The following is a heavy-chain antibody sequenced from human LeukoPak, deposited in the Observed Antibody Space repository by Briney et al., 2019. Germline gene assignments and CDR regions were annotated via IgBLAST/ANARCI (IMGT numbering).Heavy chain of an antibody. V-gene: IGHV4-34*01. CDR3: ARRVVVVPAARSGDAFDI. D-gene: IGHD2-2*01. CDR1: GGSFSGYY. CDR2: INRSGST. Sequence: SETLSLTCAVYGGSFSGYYWSRIRQPPGKGLEWIGEINRSGSTNYNPSLKSRVTISVDTSKNQFSLKLSSVTAADTAVYYCARRVVVVPAARSGDAFDIWGQGTMVTVSS. J-gene: IGHJ3*02.